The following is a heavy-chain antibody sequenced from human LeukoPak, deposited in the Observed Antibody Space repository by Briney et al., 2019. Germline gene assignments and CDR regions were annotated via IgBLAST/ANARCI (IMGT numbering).Heavy chain of an antibody. CDR1: GYTFTSYY. Sequence: ASVKVSCMASGYTFTSYYMHWVRQAPGQGLEWMGIINPSGGSTSYAQKLQGRVTITRDTSTSTVYMELSSLRSEDTAVYYCARDGGDYDILTGYYDYWGQGTLVTVSS. V-gene: IGHV1-46*01. J-gene: IGHJ4*02. D-gene: IGHD3-9*01. CDR2: INPSGGST. CDR3: ARDGGDYDILTGYYDY.